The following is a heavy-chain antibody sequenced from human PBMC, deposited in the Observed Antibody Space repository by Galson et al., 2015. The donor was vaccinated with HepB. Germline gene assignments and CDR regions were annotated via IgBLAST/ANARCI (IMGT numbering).Heavy chain of an antibody. V-gene: IGHV4-39*01. CDR3: FLRLDLPSNWYRGVDV. J-gene: IGHJ6*02. CDR2: IFFSGQT. Sequence: ETLSLTCNVSGGSASTRYHWGWIRQPPGKGLEWIGSIFFSGQTDYSPSLKSRATISVDTSQNRFSLRLSSVTAADTAVYYCFLRLDLPSNWYRGVDVWGHGTTVTVSS. D-gene: IGHD1/OR15-1a*01. CDR1: GGSASTRYH.